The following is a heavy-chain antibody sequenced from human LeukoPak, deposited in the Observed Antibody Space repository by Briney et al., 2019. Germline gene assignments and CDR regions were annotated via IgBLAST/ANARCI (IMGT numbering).Heavy chain of an antibody. V-gene: IGHV4-30-4*01. D-gene: IGHD3-22*01. Sequence: PSETLSPTCTVSGGSISSGDYYWSWIRQPPGKGLEWIGYIYYSGSTYYNPSLKSRVTISVDTSKNQFPLKLSSVTAADTAVYYCARVWQRYYDSSGYPDYWGQGTLVTVSS. CDR3: ARVWQRYYDSSGYPDY. J-gene: IGHJ4*02. CDR1: GGSISSGDYY. CDR2: IYYSGST.